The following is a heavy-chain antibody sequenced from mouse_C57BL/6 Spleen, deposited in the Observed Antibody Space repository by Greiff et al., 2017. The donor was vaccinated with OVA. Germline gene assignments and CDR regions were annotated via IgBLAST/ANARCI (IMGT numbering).Heavy chain of an antibody. Sequence: VQLQQSGPELVKPGASVKMSCKASGYTFTDYNMHWVKQSHGKSLEWIGYINPNNGGTSYNQKFKGKATLTVNKSSSTAYMELRSLTSEDSAVYYCARGAYYSNYDGYFDYWGQGTTLTVSS. CDR3: ARGAYYSNYDGYFDY. CDR2: INPNNGGT. CDR1: GYTFTDYN. J-gene: IGHJ2*01. D-gene: IGHD2-5*01. V-gene: IGHV1-22*01.